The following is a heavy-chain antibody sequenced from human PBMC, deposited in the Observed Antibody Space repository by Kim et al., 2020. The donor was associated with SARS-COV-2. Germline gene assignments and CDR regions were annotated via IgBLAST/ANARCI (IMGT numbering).Heavy chain of an antibody. Sequence: GGSLRLSCAASGFTVSSNYMSWVRQAPGKGLEWVSVIYSGGSTYYADSVKGRFTISRDNSKNTLYLQMNSLRAEDTAVYYCATTSPPYCSGGSCYQLYYYYGMDVWGQGTTVTVSS. V-gene: IGHV3-53*01. CDR1: GFTVSSNY. CDR2: IYSGGST. J-gene: IGHJ6*02. D-gene: IGHD2-15*01. CDR3: ATTSPPYCSGGSCYQLYYYYGMDV.